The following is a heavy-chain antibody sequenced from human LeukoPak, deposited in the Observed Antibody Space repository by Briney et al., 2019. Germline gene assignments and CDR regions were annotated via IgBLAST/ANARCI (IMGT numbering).Heavy chain of an antibody. V-gene: IGHV4-39*02. Sequence: SQTLSLTCTVSGGSISSSSYYWGWIRQPPGKGLEWIGSTYYSGSTYYNPSLKSRVTMSMDTSKNQFSLKLNFVTAADTAVYYCARDYSPFDYWGQGTLVTVSS. CDR1: GGSISSSSYY. J-gene: IGHJ4*02. CDR3: ARDYSPFDY. D-gene: IGHD4-11*01. CDR2: TYYSGST.